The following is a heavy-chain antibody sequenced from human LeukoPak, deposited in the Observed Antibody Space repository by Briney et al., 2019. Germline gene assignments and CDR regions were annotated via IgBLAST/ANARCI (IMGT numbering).Heavy chain of an antibody. Sequence: SETLSLTCAVSGGSITSDYWSWIRQPPGKGLEWIGYMFDSENTKDNPSLKSRIALSADTSKNQFSLRLSSVTAADTAVYYCATIKRGSIFGYFDFWGQGILVTVSS. J-gene: IGHJ4*02. D-gene: IGHD5-18*01. CDR2: MFDSENT. CDR3: ATIKRGSIFGYFDF. CDR1: GGSITSDY. V-gene: IGHV4-59*01.